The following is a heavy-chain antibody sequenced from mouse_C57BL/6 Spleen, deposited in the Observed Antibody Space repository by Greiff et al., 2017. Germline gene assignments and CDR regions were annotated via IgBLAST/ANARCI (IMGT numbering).Heavy chain of an antibody. Sequence: QVHVKQSGAELVRPGTSVKVSCKASGYAFTNYLIEWVKQRPGQGLEWIGVINPGSGGTNYNEKFKGKATLTADKSSSTAYTQLSSLTSEDSAVYFCARGGYDGYYAFAYWGQGALVTVSA. CDR2: INPGSGGT. D-gene: IGHD2-3*01. J-gene: IGHJ3*01. V-gene: IGHV1-54*01. CDR1: GYAFTNYL. CDR3: ARGGYDGYYAFAY.